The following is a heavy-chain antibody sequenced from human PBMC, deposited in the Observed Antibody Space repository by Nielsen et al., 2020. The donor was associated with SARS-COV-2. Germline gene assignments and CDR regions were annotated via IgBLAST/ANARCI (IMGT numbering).Heavy chain of an antibody. J-gene: IGHJ6*03. CDR3: TKLLGSGPTYFFYMDV. CDR2: ISYDGSNK. Sequence: GESLKISCAASGFTFSSYGMHWVRQAPGKGLEWVAVISYDGSNKYYADSVKGRFTISRDNSKNTLFLQMNSLRAEDTAVYYCTKLLGSGPTYFFYMDVWGKGTTVTVSS. V-gene: IGHV3-30*18. D-gene: IGHD1-1*01. CDR1: GFTFSSYG.